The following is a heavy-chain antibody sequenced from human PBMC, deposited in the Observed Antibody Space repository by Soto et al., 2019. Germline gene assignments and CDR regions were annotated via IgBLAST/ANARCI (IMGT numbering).Heavy chain of an antibody. Sequence: QVQLVESGGGVVQPGRSLRLSCAASGFTFSSYGMHWVRQAPGKGLEWVAVISYDGSNKYYADSVKGRFTISRDNSKNTLYLQMNSLRAEDTAVYYCAKSGSGSTVSSYYYYMDVWGKGTTVTVSS. V-gene: IGHV3-30*18. CDR2: ISYDGSNK. CDR3: AKSGSGSTVSSYYYYMDV. CDR1: GFTFSSYG. J-gene: IGHJ6*03. D-gene: IGHD1-26*01.